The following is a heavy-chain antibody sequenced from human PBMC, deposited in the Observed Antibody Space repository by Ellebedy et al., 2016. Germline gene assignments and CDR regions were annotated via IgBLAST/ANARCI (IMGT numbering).Heavy chain of an antibody. CDR3: AGYYDSSGYYFDY. D-gene: IGHD3-22*01. CDR1: GGSFSGYY. CDR2: INHSGST. V-gene: IGHV4-34*01. Sequence: SETLSLTCAVYGGSFSGYYWSWIRQPPGKGLEWIGEINHSGSTNYNPSLKSRVTISVDTSKNQFSLKLSSVTAADTAVYYCAGYYDSSGYYFDYWGQGTLVTVSS. J-gene: IGHJ4*02.